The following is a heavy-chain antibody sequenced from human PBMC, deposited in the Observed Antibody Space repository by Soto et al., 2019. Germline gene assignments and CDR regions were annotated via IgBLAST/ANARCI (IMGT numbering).Heavy chain of an antibody. CDR3: AKGIGYCSGGSCYEPKNYYYGMDV. CDR2: ISGSGGST. Sequence: GGSLRLSCAASGFTFSSYAMSWVRQAPGKGLEWVSAISGSGGSTYYADSVKGRFTISRDNSKNTLYLQMNSLRAEDTAVYYCAKGIGYCSGGSCYEPKNYYYGMDVWGQGITVTVSS. J-gene: IGHJ6*02. CDR1: GFTFSSYA. D-gene: IGHD2-15*01. V-gene: IGHV3-23*01.